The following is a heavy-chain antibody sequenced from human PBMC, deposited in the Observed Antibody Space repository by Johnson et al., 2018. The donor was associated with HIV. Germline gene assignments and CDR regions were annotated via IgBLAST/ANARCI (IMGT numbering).Heavy chain of an antibody. J-gene: IGHJ3*01. CDR2: IYNDGSRT. D-gene: IGHD2-21*01. Sequence: VQLVESGGGLVKPGGSLKLSCAASGFTFSDHWMYWVRQAPGKRPVWVARIYNDGSRTTYADSVRGRFTISRDDAKYTVDLQMNSLRVEDTAVYYCAKVDCGGDTCAGYDPFDLWGQGTLVTVSS. V-gene: IGHV3-74*03. CDR1: GFTFSDHW. CDR3: AKVDCGGDTCAGYDPFDL.